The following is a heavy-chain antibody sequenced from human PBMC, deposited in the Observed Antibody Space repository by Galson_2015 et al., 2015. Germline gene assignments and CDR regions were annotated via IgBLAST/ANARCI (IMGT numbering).Heavy chain of an antibody. V-gene: IGHV4-39*01. CDR1: GGSISSSSYY. D-gene: IGHD6-19*01. CDR2: IYYSGNT. Sequence: SETLSLTCTVSGGSISSSSYYWGWIRQPPGKGLEWIGSIYYSGNTYYNPSLKSRVTISVDTSKNQFSLKLSSVTAADTAVYYCARQYGVRGIAVASGMDVWGQGTTVTVSS. J-gene: IGHJ6*02. CDR3: ARQYGVRGIAVASGMDV.